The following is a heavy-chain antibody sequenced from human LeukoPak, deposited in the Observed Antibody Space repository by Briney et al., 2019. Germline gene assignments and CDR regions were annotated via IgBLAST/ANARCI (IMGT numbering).Heavy chain of an antibody. D-gene: IGHD6-19*01. CDR2: ISGSGNRA. J-gene: IGHJ5*02. V-gene: IGHV3-23*01. CDR3: ARDGQWPKAWFDP. CDR1: GFTFSSYA. Sequence: GGSLRLSCAASGFTFSSYAMSWVRQAPGKGLAWVSIISGSGNRAEYPDSVQGRFTISRDSSKNTLSLQMNSLRAEDTAVYYCARDGQWPKAWFDPWGQGTLVTVSS.